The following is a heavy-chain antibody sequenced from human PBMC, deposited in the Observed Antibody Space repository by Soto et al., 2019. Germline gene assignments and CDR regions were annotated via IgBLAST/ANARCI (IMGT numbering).Heavy chain of an antibody. V-gene: IGHV1-69*01. J-gene: IGHJ6*02. CDR2: IIPIFGTA. Sequence: QVQLVQSGAEVKKPGASVKVSCTASGGTFSSYAISWVRQAPGQGLEWMGGIIPIFGTANYAQKFQGRVTITADESTSTAYMELSSLRSEDTAVYYCATGYCSGGSCYRKNYYYYGMDVWGQGTTVTVSS. CDR1: GGTFSSYA. CDR3: ATGYCSGGSCYRKNYYYYGMDV. D-gene: IGHD2-15*01.